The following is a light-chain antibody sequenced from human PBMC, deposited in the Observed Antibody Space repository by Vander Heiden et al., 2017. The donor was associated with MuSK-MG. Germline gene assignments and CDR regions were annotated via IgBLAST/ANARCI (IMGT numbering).Light chain of an antibody. J-gene: IGLJ1*01. CDR2: NVN. V-gene: IGLV2-11*01. CDR1: SSDVGGYDY. Sequence: QSALTQPRSVSGSPGQSVTISCTGTSSDVGGYDYVSWYQQYPGEAPKAVIHNVNKRPSGVPDRFSASKSGNTASLTISGRRAEDEADYFCCSYAGTYTFVFGTGTKVTVL. CDR3: CSYAGTYTFV.